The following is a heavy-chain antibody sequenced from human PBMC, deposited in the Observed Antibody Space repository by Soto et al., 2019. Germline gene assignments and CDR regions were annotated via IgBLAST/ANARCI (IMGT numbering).Heavy chain of an antibody. Sequence: ASVNVSFKASGYTFTSYGISWVRQAPGQGLEWMGWISAYNGNTNYAQKLQGRVTMTTDTSTRTAYMELRSLRSDDTAVYYCAIDRCSSPSCSPYGYYGQDVWGQGTTVTVSS. CDR1: GYTFTSYG. V-gene: IGHV1-18*01. CDR3: AIDRCSSPSCSPYGYYGQDV. J-gene: IGHJ6*02. D-gene: IGHD2-2*01. CDR2: ISAYNGNT.